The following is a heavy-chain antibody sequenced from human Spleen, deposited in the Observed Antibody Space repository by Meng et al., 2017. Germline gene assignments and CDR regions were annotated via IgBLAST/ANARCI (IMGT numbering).Heavy chain of an antibody. J-gene: IGHJ4*02. Sequence: QVQLQESGPGLVKPSGTLSLTCAVSGGSISSSNWWSWVRQPPGKGLEWIGEIQPGGSTNYNPSLKRRVTISVDRSKNQFSLNLSSVTAADTAVYYCARVSGYFPYYLDYWGQGTLVTVSS. CDR1: GGSISSSNW. V-gene: IGHV4-4*02. CDR3: ARVSGYFPYYLDY. CDR2: IQPGGST. D-gene: IGHD3-22*01.